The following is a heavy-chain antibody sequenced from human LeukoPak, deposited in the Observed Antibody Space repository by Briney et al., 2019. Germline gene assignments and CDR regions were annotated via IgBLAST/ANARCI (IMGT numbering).Heavy chain of an antibody. V-gene: IGHV4-59*02. Sequence: SETLSLTCTVSGGSVTSYYWNWIRQPPGKGLEWIGHIYFSGITNYNPSLKSRVTISLDTSKNQFSLKLSSVTAADTAVYYCAGASYDSSGVHWGQGTLVTVSS. D-gene: IGHD3-22*01. CDR2: IYFSGIT. CDR1: GGSVTSYY. J-gene: IGHJ4*02. CDR3: AGASYDSSGVH.